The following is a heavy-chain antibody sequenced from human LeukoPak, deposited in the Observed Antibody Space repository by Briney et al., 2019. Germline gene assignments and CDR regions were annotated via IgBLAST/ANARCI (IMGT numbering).Heavy chain of an antibody. D-gene: IGHD2-2*01. CDR1: GGSISSGSYY. J-gene: IGHJ6*03. V-gene: IGHV4-61*02. CDR2: IYTSGST. CDR3: ASCSSTSCYADYYYYMDV. Sequence: SETLSLTCTVSGGSISSGSYYWSWIRQPAGKGLEWIGRIYTSGSTNYNPSLQSRVTISVDTSKNQFSLKLSSVTAADTAVYYCASCSSTSCYADYYYYMDVWGKGTTVTISS.